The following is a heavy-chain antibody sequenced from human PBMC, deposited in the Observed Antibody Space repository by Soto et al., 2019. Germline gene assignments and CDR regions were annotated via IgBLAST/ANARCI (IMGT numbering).Heavy chain of an antibody. CDR1: GFTFMNYV. CDR3: AKIERGYDMFFEN. V-gene: IGHV3-23*01. J-gene: IGHJ4*02. D-gene: IGHD5-12*01. CDR2: ISGSDGRT. Sequence: GGSLRLSCAASGFTFMNYVMTWVRQAPGKGLEWVSSISGSDGRTWYADSVKGRFSISRDNSKNTLFLQVNALRAEDTAIYYCAKIERGYDMFFENWGQGTLVTVSS.